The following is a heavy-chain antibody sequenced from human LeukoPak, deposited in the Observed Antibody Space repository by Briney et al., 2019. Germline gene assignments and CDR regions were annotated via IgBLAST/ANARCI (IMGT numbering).Heavy chain of an antibody. J-gene: IGHJ4*02. V-gene: IGHV6-1*01. CDR3: ARLSLAAENY. Sequence: SQTLSLTCAVSGDSLSSHSAAWDWIRQSPTRGLEWLGRTYYRSEWLEDYAVSVKSRISISPDTSKNQFSLQLDSVTPEDTAVYYCARLSLAAENYWGQGNLVTVSS. CDR1: GDSLSSHSAA. D-gene: IGHD6-13*01. CDR2: TYYRSEWLE.